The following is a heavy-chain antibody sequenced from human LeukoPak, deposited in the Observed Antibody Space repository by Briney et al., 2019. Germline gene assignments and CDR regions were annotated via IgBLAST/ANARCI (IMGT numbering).Heavy chain of an antibody. CDR3: VFGECSSTSCYPRRDY. J-gene: IGHJ4*02. Sequence: ASVKVSCKVSDYRFTTYGISWVRQAPGQGLEWMGWSNAYSGDTDYSQNLQGRVTMATDTSTATAYMDLRSLRPDDTAVYYCVFGECSSTSCYPRRDYWSQGTLVTVSS. CDR2: SNAYSGDT. D-gene: IGHD2-2*01. CDR1: DYRFTTYG. V-gene: IGHV1-18*01.